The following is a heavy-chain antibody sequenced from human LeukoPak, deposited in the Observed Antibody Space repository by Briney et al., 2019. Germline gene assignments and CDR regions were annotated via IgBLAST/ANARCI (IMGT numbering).Heavy chain of an antibody. Sequence: GGSLRLSCAASGFTFSHYIMTWVRQAPGKGLEWVSSISGSGTSTYFADSVKGRFTISRDNSKNTLFLQMSSMTAEDTALYYCAKARVITSFDYWAREPWSPSPQ. CDR3: AKARVITSFDY. V-gene: IGHV3-23*01. CDR1: GFTFSHYI. J-gene: IGHJ4*02. CDR2: ISGSGTST. D-gene: IGHD3-22*01.